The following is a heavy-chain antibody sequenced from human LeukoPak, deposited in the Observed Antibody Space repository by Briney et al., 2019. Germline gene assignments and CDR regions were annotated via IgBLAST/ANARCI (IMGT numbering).Heavy chain of an antibody. CDR1: GGSFSGYY. V-gene: IGHV4-34*01. D-gene: IGHD4-11*01. J-gene: IGHJ4*02. CDR3: ATEESDYSIDY. Sequence: SETLTLTCAVYGGSFSGYYWSWIRQPPGKGLEWIGEINHSGSTNYNPSLKSRVTISVDTSKNQFSLKRSSVTAADTAVYYCATEESDYSIDYWGQGTLVTVSS. CDR2: INHSGST.